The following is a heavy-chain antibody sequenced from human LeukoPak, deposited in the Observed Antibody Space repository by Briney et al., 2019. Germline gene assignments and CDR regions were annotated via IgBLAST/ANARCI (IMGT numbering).Heavy chain of an antibody. J-gene: IGHJ4*02. CDR3: ARCSRDGYNWGFDY. Sequence: GGSLRLSCAASGFTFSSYSMNWVRQAPGKGLEWVSSISSSSSYIYYADSVKGRFTISRGNAKNSLYLQMNSLRAEDTAVYYCARCSRDGYNWGFDYWGQGTLVTVSS. CDR2: ISSSSSYI. CDR1: GFTFSSYS. D-gene: IGHD5-24*01. V-gene: IGHV3-21*01.